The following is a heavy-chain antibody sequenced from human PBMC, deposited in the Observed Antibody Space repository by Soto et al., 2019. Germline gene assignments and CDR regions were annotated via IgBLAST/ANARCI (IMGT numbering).Heavy chain of an antibody. V-gene: IGHV4-39*07. D-gene: IGHD3-22*01. CDR1: GRTFSINADF. Sequence: PSETLSLTCTVSGRTFSINADFWYLAWIRQPPGKGLEWIGSIDNGGNTYYNPPLKSRVIISADTSKNQFSLKLSSVTAAGTAVYYCASIVASYSSGYDDYWGQGTLVTVAS. J-gene: IGHJ4*02. CDR3: ASIVASYSSGYDDY. CDR2: IDNGGNT.